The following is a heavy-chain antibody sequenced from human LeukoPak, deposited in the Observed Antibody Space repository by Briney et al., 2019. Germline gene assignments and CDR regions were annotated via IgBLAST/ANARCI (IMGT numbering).Heavy chain of an antibody. J-gene: IGHJ5*02. D-gene: IGHD6-6*01. CDR2: IYYSGST. Sequence: PSETLSLTCTVSGGSISSYYWSWIRQPPGKGLEWIGYIYYSGSTNYNPSLKSRVTISVDTSKNQFSLKLSSVTAADTAVYYCARENSSSDNWFDPWGQGTLVTVPS. V-gene: IGHV4-59*01. CDR1: GGSISSYY. CDR3: ARENSSSDNWFDP.